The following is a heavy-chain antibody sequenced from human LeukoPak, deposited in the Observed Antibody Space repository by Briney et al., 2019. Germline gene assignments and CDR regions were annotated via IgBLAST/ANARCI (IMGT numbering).Heavy chain of an antibody. V-gene: IGHV4-39*07. D-gene: IGHD1-26*01. CDR3: ARDGTPTYSGSYSHYNWFDP. Sequence: PSETLSLTCTVSGGSISSSSYYWGWIRQPPGKGLEWIGSIYYSGSTYYNPSLKSRVTISVDTSKNQFSLKLSSVTAADTAVYYCARDGTPTYSGSYSHYNWFDPWGQGTLVTVSS. CDR1: GGSISSSSYY. J-gene: IGHJ5*02. CDR2: IYYSGST.